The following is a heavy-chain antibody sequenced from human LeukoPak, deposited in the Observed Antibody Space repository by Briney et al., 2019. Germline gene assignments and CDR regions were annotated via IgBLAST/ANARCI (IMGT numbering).Heavy chain of an antibody. CDR1: GFTFTSYA. J-gene: IGHJ4*02. Sequence: PGGSLRLSCAASGFTFTSYAMSWVRQAPGKGLEWVSSVSGSGDGTYYAHSVKGRFTISRDSSKKTLDLHMDSLRAEDTAVYYCAKERLGGNYGDYAVDYWGQGTMVTVSS. CDR2: VSGSGDGT. D-gene: IGHD4-17*01. CDR3: AKERLGGNYGDYAVDY. V-gene: IGHV3-23*01.